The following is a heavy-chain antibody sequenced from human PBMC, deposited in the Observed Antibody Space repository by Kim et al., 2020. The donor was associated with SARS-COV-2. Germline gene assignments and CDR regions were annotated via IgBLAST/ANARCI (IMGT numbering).Heavy chain of an antibody. V-gene: IGHV1-69*13. D-gene: IGHD2-2*01. Sequence: SVKVSCKASGGTFSSYAISWVRQAPGQGLEWMGGIIPIFGTANYAQKFQGRVTITADESTSTAYMELSSLRSEDTAVYYCARDGSPLRYCSSTSCWYDAFDIWGQGTMVTVSS. CDR3: ARDGSPLRYCSSTSCWYDAFDI. J-gene: IGHJ3*02. CDR1: GGTFSSYA. CDR2: IIPIFGTA.